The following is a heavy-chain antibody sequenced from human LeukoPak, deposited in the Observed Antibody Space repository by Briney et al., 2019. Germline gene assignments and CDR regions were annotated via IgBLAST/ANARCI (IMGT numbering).Heavy chain of an antibody. V-gene: IGHV4-38-2*01. Sequence: PSETLSLTCAVSGYSISSGYYWGWIRQPPGKGLEWIGSIYHSGSTYYNPSLKSRVTISVDTSKNQFSLKLSSVTAADTAVYYCARHGSVAAAGFDYWGQGTLDTVSS. J-gene: IGHJ4*02. CDR2: IYHSGST. CDR3: ARHGSVAAAGFDY. D-gene: IGHD6-13*01. CDR1: GYSISSGYY.